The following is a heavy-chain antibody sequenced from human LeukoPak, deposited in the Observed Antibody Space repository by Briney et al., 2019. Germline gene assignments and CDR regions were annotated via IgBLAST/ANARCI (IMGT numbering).Heavy chain of an antibody. CDR3: ARDNSGSIPLDY. J-gene: IGHJ4*02. D-gene: IGHD3-10*01. Sequence: PGGSLRLSCAASGFTFSSFWMHWVRQAPGEGLVWVSLIDTVGSFATYADSVRGRFTISRDNAKNTLYLQVNSLRVEDTAVYYCARDNSGSIPLDYWGLGTLVTVPS. CDR2: IDTVGSFA. CDR1: GFTFSSFW. V-gene: IGHV3-74*01.